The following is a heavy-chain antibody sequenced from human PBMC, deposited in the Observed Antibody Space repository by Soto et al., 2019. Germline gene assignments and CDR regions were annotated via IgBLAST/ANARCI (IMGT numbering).Heavy chain of an antibody. J-gene: IGHJ3*02. V-gene: IGHV4-59*01. CDR2: IYYSGST. D-gene: IGHD6-13*01. CDR1: GGSISSYY. Sequence: SETLSLTCTVSGGSISSYYWSWIRQPPVKGLEWIGYIYYSGSTNYNPSLKSRVTIPVDTSKNQFSLKLSSVTAADTAVYYCARGRKQQLTQGDAFDIWGQGTMVTVSS. CDR3: ARGRKQQLTQGDAFDI.